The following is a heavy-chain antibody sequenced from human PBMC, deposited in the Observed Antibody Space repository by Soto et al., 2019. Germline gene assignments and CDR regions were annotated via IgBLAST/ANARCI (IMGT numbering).Heavy chain of an antibody. CDR3: ARVKKYWDSSGNWFDP. Sequence: PSETLSLTCTVSGGSISSSSYYWGWIRQPPGKGLEWIGSIYYSGSTYYNPSLKSRVTISVDTSKNQFSLKLSSVTAADTAAYYCARVKKYWDSSGNWFDPWGQGTLVTVS. J-gene: IGHJ5*02. CDR1: GGSISSSSYY. D-gene: IGHD3-22*01. CDR2: IYYSGST. V-gene: IGHV4-39*07.